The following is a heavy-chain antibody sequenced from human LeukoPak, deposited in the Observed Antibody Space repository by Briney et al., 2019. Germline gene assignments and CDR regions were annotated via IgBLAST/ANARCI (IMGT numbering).Heavy chain of an antibody. CDR3: AKDITYYYDSSGYYGAFDI. J-gene: IGHJ3*02. D-gene: IGHD3-22*01. V-gene: IGHV3-9*01. Sequence: GGSLRLSCAASGFTFDDYAMPWVRQAPGKGLEWVSGISWNSGSIGYADSVKGRFTISRDNAKNSLYLQMNSLRAEDTAFYYCAKDITYYYDSSGYYGAFDIWGQGTKVTVSS. CDR2: ISWNSGSI. CDR1: GFTFDDYA.